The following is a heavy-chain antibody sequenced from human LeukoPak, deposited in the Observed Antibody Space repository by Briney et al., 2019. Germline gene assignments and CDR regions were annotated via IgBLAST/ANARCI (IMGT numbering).Heavy chain of an antibody. CDR3: AREAGGYYTYYYYYYLDV. V-gene: IGHV3-48*01. CDR2: ISSSSSTI. CDR1: GFTFSSYS. J-gene: IGHJ6*03. D-gene: IGHD3-3*01. Sequence: GGSLRLSCAASGFTFSSYSMNWVRQAPGKGLEWVSYISSSSSTIYYADSVKGRFTISRDNAKNSLYLQMNSLRAEDTAVYYCAREAGGYYTYYYYYYLDVWGKGTTVTVSS.